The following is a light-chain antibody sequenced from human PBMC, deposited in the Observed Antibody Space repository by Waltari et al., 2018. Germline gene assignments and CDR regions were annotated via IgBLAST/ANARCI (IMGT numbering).Light chain of an antibody. J-gene: IGLJ3*02. V-gene: IGLV2-14*03. Sequence: QSALTRLAPCSGSPGRSITIPCPGTTITFGAINYVPWYQQHPGKAPKLVISDVTNRPSGVSNRFSGSKSGNTASLTISGLQAEDEADYYCSSFTSGSTWVFGGGTTLTVL. CDR3: SSFTSGSTWV. CDR2: DVT. CDR1: TITFGAINY.